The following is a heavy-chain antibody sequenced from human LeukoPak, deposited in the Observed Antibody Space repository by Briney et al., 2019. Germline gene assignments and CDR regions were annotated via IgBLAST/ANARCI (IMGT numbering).Heavy chain of an antibody. CDR2: IYSGGST. V-gene: IGHV3-53*01. CDR3: ARDPNGDYVGAFDFQR. Sequence: SGGSLRLSCAASGFTVSSNYMSWVRQAPGKGLEWVSVIYSGGSTYYTDSVKGRFSISRDNYRNTLYLQMSSLRAEDTAVYYCARDPNGDYVGAFDFQRWGQGTLVTVSS. D-gene: IGHD4-17*01. J-gene: IGHJ1*01. CDR1: GFTVSSNY.